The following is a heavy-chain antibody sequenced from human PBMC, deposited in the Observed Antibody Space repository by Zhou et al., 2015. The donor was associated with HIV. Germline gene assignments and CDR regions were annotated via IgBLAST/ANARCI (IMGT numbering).Heavy chain of an antibody. V-gene: IGHV1-8*01. CDR2: MNPKSGNT. J-gene: IGHJ5*01. CDR3: AKGSXSGGYCYFNW. D-gene: IGHD2-15*01. Sequence: QVQLVQSGAEVKKPGASVKVSCKASGYTFRNYDINWVRQATGQGLEWMGWMNPKSGNTGYAQKFQGRVTMTRDSPRSTAYMELTGLTSEDTAIYYCAKGSXSGGYCYFNW. CDR1: GYTFRNYD.